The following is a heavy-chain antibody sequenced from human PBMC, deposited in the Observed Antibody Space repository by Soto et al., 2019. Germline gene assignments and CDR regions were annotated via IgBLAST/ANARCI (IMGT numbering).Heavy chain of an antibody. J-gene: IGHJ3*02. D-gene: IGHD2-15*01. CDR1: GFTFSSYW. CDR3: ARVLDFVVVVAATGGGAFDI. CDR2: IKQDGSGK. V-gene: IGHV3-7*01. Sequence: EVQLVESGGGLVQPGGSLRLSCAASGFTFSSYWMSWVRQAPGKGLEWVANIKQDGSGKYNVGSVKSRFTISRDNAKNSLYLQMNSLRAEDTAVYYCARVLDFVVVVAATGGGAFDIWGQGTMVTVSS.